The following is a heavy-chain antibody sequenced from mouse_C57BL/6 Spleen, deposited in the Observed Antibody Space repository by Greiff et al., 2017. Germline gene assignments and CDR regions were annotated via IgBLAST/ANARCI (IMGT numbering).Heavy chain of an antibody. D-gene: IGHD2-3*01. CDR2: INPGNGGT. J-gene: IGHJ1*03. Sequence: VQLQQPGTELVKPGASVKLSCKASGYTFTSYWMHWVKQRPGQGLEWIGNINPGNGGTNYNEKFKSKATLTVDKSSSTADMQLSSLTSEDAAVYYCARGGDGYYDWYFDVWGTGTTVTVSS. CDR3: ARGGDGYYDWYFDV. CDR1: GYTFTSYW. V-gene: IGHV1-53*01.